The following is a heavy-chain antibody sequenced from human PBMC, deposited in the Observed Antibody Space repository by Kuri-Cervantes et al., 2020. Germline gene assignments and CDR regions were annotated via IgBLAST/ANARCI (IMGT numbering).Heavy chain of an antibody. CDR2: INHSGST. Sequence: SGPTLVKPTQTLTLTCTFSGFSLSTSGMCVSWIRQPPGKGLEWIGEINHSGSTYYDPSLKSRVTISIDSSKNQFSLKLISVTAADTAVYYCASSRALLAGYNLAVQRGQRFDSWGQGTLVTVSS. V-gene: IGHV4-39*07. J-gene: IGHJ4*02. CDR1: GFSLSTSGMC. D-gene: IGHD3-9*01. CDR3: ASSRALLAGYNLAVQRGQRFDS.